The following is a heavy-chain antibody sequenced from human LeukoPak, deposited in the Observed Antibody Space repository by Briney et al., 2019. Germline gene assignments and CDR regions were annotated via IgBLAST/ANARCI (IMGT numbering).Heavy chain of an antibody. CDR1: GFTFSSYS. V-gene: IGHV3-21*01. CDR2: ISSSSSYM. J-gene: IGHJ6*03. D-gene: IGHD1-26*01. CDR3: ARDPYSGNYGAYYYYYMDV. Sequence: GGSLRLSCAASGFTFSSYSMNWVRQAPGKGLEWVSSISSSSSYMYYADSVKGRFTISRDNAKNSLYLQMDSLRVEDTAEYYCARDPYSGNYGAYYYYYMDVWGKGTTVTVSS.